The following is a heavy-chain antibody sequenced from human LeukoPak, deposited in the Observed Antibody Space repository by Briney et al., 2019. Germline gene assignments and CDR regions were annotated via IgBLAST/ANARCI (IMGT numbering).Heavy chain of an antibody. J-gene: IGHJ6*02. V-gene: IGHV1-69*13. CDR3: ARAADFDYYYYYGMDV. Sequence: SVKVSCKASGGTFSRYAVSWVRQAPGQGLEWIGGLIPILGTPDYAQKFQGRVTINADESTTTVYMDLSGLRSEDTAVYYCARAADFDYYYYYGMDVWGQGTTVTVSS. CDR1: GGTFSRYA. CDR2: LIPILGTP. D-gene: IGHD3-9*01.